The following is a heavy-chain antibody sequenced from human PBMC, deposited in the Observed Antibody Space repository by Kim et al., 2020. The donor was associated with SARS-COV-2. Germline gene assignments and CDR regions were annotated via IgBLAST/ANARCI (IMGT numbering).Heavy chain of an antibody. CDR3: ARWRGELRWGAFDI. D-gene: IGHD1-26*01. V-gene: IGHV4-59*01. J-gene: IGHJ3*02. Sequence: KPPRKDRVTISVDTSKTQFSLMLSSVTAADTAVYYCARWRGELRWGAFDIWGQGTMVTVSS.